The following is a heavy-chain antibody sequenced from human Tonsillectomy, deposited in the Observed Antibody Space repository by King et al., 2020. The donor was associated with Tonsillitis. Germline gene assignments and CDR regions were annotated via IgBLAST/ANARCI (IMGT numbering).Heavy chain of an antibody. CDR1: GFSLTNSRMG. D-gene: IGHD1-26*01. CDR3: ARTTPPYGGSYWPYDY. J-gene: IGHJ4*02. V-gene: IGHV2-26*01. CDR2: IFSNDEK. Sequence: TLKESGPVLVKPTETLTLTCTVSGFSLTNSRMGVSWIRQPPGKALEWLAHIFSNDEKSYSTSLKSRLTISKDTSKSHMVLTMTDMDPVDTATYYCARTTPPYGGSYWPYDYWGQGTLVTVSS.